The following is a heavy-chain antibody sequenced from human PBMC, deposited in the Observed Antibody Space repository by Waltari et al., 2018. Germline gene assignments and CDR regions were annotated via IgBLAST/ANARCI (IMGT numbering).Heavy chain of an antibody. J-gene: IGHJ4*02. Sequence: EVQLVPSGAEVKKRGESLKICCEASGYSFTSYWIGWVRQMPGKVLEWVGVIYTGESDTRYSPSVQCQVTSSAAQSISTAYLQGSSLKASDTAMYYCARRNNWNSRPFDYWGQGTLVTVSS. CDR2: IYTGESDT. D-gene: IGHD1-7*01. V-gene: IGHV5-51*01. CDR1: GYSFTSYW. CDR3: ARRNNWNSRPFDY.